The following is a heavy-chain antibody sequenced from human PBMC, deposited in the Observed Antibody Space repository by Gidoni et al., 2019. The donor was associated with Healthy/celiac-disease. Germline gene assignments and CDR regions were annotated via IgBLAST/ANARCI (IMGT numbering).Heavy chain of an antibody. Sequence: QVQLQQWGAGLLKPSETLSLTCAVYGGSFSGYYWHWIRQPPGKGLEWIGESKPSGSTNYNPRIKSLVTISVDTSRNQLSLKLSSVTAADAAVYYCARGGDYYILTGRAKANNWFDPWGQGTLVTVSS. J-gene: IGHJ5*02. CDR3: ARGGDYYILTGRAKANNWFDP. V-gene: IGHV4-34*01. D-gene: IGHD3-9*01. CDR2: SKPSGST. CDR1: GGSFSGYY.